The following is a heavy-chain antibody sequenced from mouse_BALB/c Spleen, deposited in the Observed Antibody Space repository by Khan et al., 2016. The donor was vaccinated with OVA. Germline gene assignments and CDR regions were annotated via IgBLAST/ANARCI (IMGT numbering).Heavy chain of an antibody. Sequence: EVQRVESGGDLMKPGGSLKLSCAASGFTFSTYGMSWVRQTPDKRLEWVATINSDGYYTYYPDSVQGRFTISRNNAKNTLYLQMSSLKSEDTAMYYCAIHLTGSFAYWGQGTLVTVSA. D-gene: IGHD4-1*01. J-gene: IGHJ3*01. CDR2: INSDGYYT. CDR3: AIHLTGSFAY. V-gene: IGHV5-6*01. CDR1: GFTFSTYG.